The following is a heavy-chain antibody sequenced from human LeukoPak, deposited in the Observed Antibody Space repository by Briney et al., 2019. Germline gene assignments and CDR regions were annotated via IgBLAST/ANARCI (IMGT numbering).Heavy chain of an antibody. D-gene: IGHD6-19*01. Sequence: PGGSLRLSCAASGFTFSSYWMHWVRQAPGKGLVWVSRINSDGSSTSYADSVKGRFTISRDNAKNTLYLQMNSLRAEDTAVYYCARENSGWEHFDYWGQGTLVTVSS. CDR3: ARENSGWEHFDY. J-gene: IGHJ4*02. V-gene: IGHV3-74*01. CDR1: GFTFSSYW. CDR2: INSDGSST.